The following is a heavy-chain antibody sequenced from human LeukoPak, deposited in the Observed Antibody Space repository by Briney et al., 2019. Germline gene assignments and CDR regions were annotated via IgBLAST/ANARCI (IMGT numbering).Heavy chain of an antibody. D-gene: IGHD6-13*01. CDR2: ISGSGGST. CDR1: GFTFSSYA. J-gene: IGHJ4*02. V-gene: IGHV3-23*01. Sequence: PGGSLRLSCAASGFTFSSYAMSWVRQAPGKGLEWVSAISGSGGSTYYADSVKGRFTISRDNSKNTLYLQMNSLRAEDTAVYYCAKVKKGYSSSYGFDYWGQGTLATVSS. CDR3: AKVKKGYSSSYGFDY.